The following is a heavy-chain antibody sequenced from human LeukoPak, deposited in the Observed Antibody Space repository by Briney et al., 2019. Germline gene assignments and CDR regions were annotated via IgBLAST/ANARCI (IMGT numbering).Heavy chain of an antibody. V-gene: IGHV3-23*01. CDR3: AKQPLGSPTPLDY. CDR2: ISGGGGTT. CDR1: GFTFGDHA. D-gene: IGHD3-10*01. J-gene: IGHJ4*02. Sequence: PGGSLRLSCVASGFTFGDHAMNGVRQAPGKGLEWVAFISGGGGTTFYSDSVKSRFTVSRDNSKSTLYLQLSSLRAADSAVFYCAKQPLGSPTPLDYWGQGTLVTVSS.